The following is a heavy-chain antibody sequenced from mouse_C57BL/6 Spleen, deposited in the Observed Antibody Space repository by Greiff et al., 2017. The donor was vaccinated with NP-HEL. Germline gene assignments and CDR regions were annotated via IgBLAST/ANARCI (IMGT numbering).Heavy chain of an antibody. CDR3: ARDYYGSSYDFDY. CDR1: GYSITSGYY. J-gene: IGHJ2*01. V-gene: IGHV3-6*01. CDR2: ISYDGST. D-gene: IGHD1-1*01. Sequence: EVKLMESGPGLVKPSQSLSLTCSVTGYSITSGYYWNWLRQFPGNKLEWMGYISYDGSTNYNPSPKNRIYITRATTNNQFFLKLNSVTTEDTATYYFARDYYGSSYDFDYWGQGTTLTVSS.